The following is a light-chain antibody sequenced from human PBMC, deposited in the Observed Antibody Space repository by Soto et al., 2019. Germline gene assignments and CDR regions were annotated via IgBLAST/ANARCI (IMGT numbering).Light chain of an antibody. CDR2: GAS. J-gene: IGKJ1*01. CDR1: QSVTIN. CDR3: QHYNNWPPWT. V-gene: IGKV3-15*01. Sequence: EIVMTQSPATLSVSPGERVTLSCRASQSVTINLAWYQQKPGQAPRLLIYGASTRATGIPVRFSGSGCGTEFTLTISSLQSEDFAVYYCQHYNNWPPWTFGQGTKVEIK.